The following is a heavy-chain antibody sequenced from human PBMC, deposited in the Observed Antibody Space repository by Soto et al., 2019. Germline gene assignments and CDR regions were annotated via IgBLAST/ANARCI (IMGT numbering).Heavy chain of an antibody. Sequence: QVQLVQSGAEVKKPGASVKVSCKASGYTFSSYIMHWVRQAPGQRLEWMGWINAGNGDTKYSQNFQGRITITRDTSASTVYMELSSLRSEDTAVYYCARYFDRGDFFFCYWGQGTLLTVSS. D-gene: IGHD3-22*01. V-gene: IGHV1-3*01. CDR1: GYTFSSYI. CDR3: ARYFDRGDFFFCY. CDR2: INAGNGDT. J-gene: IGHJ4*02.